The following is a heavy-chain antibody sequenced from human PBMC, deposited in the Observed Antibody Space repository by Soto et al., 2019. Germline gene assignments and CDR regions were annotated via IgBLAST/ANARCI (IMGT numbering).Heavy chain of an antibody. CDR3: ARDGAGSGYDAFDI. CDR2: IYYSGST. Sequence: SETLSLTCTVSGGSISSGGYYWSWIRQHPGKGLERIGYIYYSGSTYYNPSLKSRVTISVDTSKNQFSLKLSSVTAADTAVYYCARDGAGSGYDAFDIWGQGTMVTVSS. CDR1: GGSISSGGYY. J-gene: IGHJ3*02. D-gene: IGHD3-10*01. V-gene: IGHV4-31*03.